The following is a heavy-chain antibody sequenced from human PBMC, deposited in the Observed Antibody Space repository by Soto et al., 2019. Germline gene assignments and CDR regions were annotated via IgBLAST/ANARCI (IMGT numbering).Heavy chain of an antibody. D-gene: IGHD3-16*01. V-gene: IGHV3-33*01. J-gene: IGHJ6*02. CDR3: ARDLGATTSYGMDV. CDR1: GLTFSASG. CDR2: ISYDGKKK. Sequence: QVHLVESGGGVVQPGRSLRLSCAASGLTFSASGFHWVRQAPGQGLDWVAVISYDGKKKFYAEAVKGRFTISRDNSNNTPILQMHSLRDEDTAVYYCARDLGATTSYGMDVWGQGTTVTVSS.